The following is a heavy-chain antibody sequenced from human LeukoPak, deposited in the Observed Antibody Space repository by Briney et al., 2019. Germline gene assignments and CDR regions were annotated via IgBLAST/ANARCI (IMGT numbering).Heavy chain of an antibody. J-gene: IGHJ6*03. CDR1: GGTFSSYA. Sequence: GASVKVSCKASGGTFSSYAISWVRQAPGQGLEWMGGIIPIFGTANYAQKFQGRVTITADKSTSTAYMELSSLRSEDTAVYYCATLNSMVRGVIIFPYYYYYMDVWGKGTTVTISS. CDR3: ATLNSMVRGVIIFPYYYYYMDV. CDR2: IIPIFGTA. D-gene: IGHD3-10*01. V-gene: IGHV1-69*06.